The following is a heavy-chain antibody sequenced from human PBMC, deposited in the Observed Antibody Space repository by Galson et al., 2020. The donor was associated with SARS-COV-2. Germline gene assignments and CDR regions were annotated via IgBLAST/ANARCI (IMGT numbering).Heavy chain of an antibody. CDR3: AKGPVAGTGF. Sequence: TLSLTGTVSGGPISSGSYYWSRVRQPAGKGLEWIRSIHTRGSTDYHPYLKSRVTISLDMSKNHVSLTLTSVTAADTAVYYCAKGPVAGTGFWGPGTLVTVSS. D-gene: IGHD6-19*01. V-gene: IGHV4-61*02. CDR1: GGPISSGSYY. CDR2: IHTRGST. J-gene: IGHJ4*02.